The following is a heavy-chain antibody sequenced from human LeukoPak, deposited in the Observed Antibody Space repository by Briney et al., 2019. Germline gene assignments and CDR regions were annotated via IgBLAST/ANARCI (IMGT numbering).Heavy chain of an antibody. CDR3: ARLAANHFDY. D-gene: IGHD3-9*01. Sequence: GGSLRLSCAASGFTLSTYAMSWVRQAPGKGLEWVSGLSGDGTKMYYAESVRGRFTISRDIPKNTLSLQMSSLRAEDTAIYYCARLAANHFDYWGQGTLVTASS. J-gene: IGHJ4*02. V-gene: IGHV3-23*01. CDR1: GFTLSTYA. CDR2: LSGDGTKM.